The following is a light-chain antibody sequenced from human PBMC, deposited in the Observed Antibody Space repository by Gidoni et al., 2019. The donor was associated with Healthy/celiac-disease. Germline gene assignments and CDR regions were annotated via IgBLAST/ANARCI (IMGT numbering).Light chain of an antibody. CDR1: SSDVGRYNL. CDR3: CSYAGSSTVV. CDR2: EVS. J-gene: IGLJ2*01. V-gene: IGLV2-23*02. Sequence: PGQSITISCTGTSSDVGRYNLVSWYQQHPGKAPQLMIYEVSTRPSGVSNRFSGSKSGNTASLTISGLQAEDEADYYCCSYAGSSTVVFGGGTKLTVL.